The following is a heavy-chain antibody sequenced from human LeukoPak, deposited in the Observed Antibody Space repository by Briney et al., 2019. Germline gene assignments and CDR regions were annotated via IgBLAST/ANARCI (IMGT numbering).Heavy chain of an antibody. D-gene: IGHD3-22*01. Sequence: GGSLRLSCAASGFTFSSYGMHWVRQAPGKGLVWVSRISSDGSSTTYADSVKGRFTISRDNAKNTLYLQMNSLRAEDTAVYYCARNVYDSSGYYYFDYWGQGTLVTVSS. V-gene: IGHV3-74*01. CDR1: GFTFSSYG. CDR3: ARNVYDSSGYYYFDY. J-gene: IGHJ4*02. CDR2: ISSDGSST.